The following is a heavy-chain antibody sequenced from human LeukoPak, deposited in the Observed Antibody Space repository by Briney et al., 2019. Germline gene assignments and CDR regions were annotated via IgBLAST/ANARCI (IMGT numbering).Heavy chain of an antibody. CDR1: GFTFSSYS. Sequence: PGGSLRLSCAASGFTFSSYSMNWVRQAPGKGLEWVSSISSSSSYIYYADSVKGRFTISRDNAKNSLYLQMNSLRAEDTAVYYCARDKWERELTSGAFDIWGQGTMVTVSS. CDR3: ARDKWERELTSGAFDI. CDR2: ISSSSSYI. D-gene: IGHD1-26*01. V-gene: IGHV3-21*01. J-gene: IGHJ3*02.